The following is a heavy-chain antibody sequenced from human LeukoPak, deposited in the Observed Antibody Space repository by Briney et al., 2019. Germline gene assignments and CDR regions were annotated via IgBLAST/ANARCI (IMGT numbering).Heavy chain of an antibody. D-gene: IGHD6-13*01. CDR1: GYTFTGYY. CDR2: INPNSGGT. Sequence: GASVKVSCKASGYTFTGYYMHWVRQAPGQGLEWMGWINPNSGGTNYAQKFQGRVTMARDTSISTAYMELSSLRSEDTAVYYCAHTAAAAATLDYWGQGTLVTVSS. V-gene: IGHV1-2*02. J-gene: IGHJ4*02. CDR3: AHTAAAAATLDY.